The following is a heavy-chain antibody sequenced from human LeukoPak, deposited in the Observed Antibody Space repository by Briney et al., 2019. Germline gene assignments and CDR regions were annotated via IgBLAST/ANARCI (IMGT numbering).Heavy chain of an antibody. D-gene: IGHD6-13*01. CDR2: IGTAGDT. CDR1: GFTFSSYD. J-gene: IGHJ6*02. V-gene: IGHV3-13*01. Sequence: GGSLRLSCAASGFTFSSYDMHWVRQATGKGLEWVSAIGTAGDTYYPGSVKGRFTISRENAKNSLYLQMNSLRAGGTAVYYCARVRYSSSWSPLDVWGQGTTVTVSS. CDR3: ARVRYSSSWSPLDV.